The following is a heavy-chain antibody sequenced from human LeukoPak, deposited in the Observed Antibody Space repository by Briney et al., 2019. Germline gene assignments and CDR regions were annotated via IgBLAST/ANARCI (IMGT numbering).Heavy chain of an antibody. J-gene: IGHJ4*02. CDR3: ARDRYSSSWFDY. CDR2: IHYSGST. Sequence: SETLSLTCAVSGGSISSNSYYWGWIRQPPGKGLEWIEYIHYSGSTNYNPSLKSRVTISVDTSKNQFSLKLSSVTAADTAVYYCARDRYSSSWFDYWGQGTLVTVSS. V-gene: IGHV4-61*01. CDR1: GGSISSNSYY. D-gene: IGHD6-13*01.